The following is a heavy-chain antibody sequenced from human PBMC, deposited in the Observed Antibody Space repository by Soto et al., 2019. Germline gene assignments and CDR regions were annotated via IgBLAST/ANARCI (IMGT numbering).Heavy chain of an antibody. Sequence: PGGSLRLSCAASGFTFSTYGMHWVRQAPGKGLEWVVLISYDGSNQYYADSVKGRFTISRDNSKNTLFLQMHSLRAEDTAVYYCAKDRLRIAARPVYGMDVWGQGTMVTVSS. V-gene: IGHV3-30*18. D-gene: IGHD6-6*01. CDR2: ISYDGSNQ. CDR3: AKDRLRIAARPVYGMDV. J-gene: IGHJ6*02. CDR1: GFTFSTYG.